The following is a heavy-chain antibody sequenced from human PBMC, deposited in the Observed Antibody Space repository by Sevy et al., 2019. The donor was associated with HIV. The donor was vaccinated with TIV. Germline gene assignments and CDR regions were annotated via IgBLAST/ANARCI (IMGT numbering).Heavy chain of an antibody. V-gene: IGHV3-48*03. CDR2: ISSSGSTI. D-gene: IGHD5-18*01. CDR1: GFTFSSYE. Sequence: GGSLRLSCAASGFTFSSYEMNWVRQAPGKGLEWVSYISSSGSTIYYADSVKGRFTISRDNAKNSLYLQMNSLRAEDRAIYYCARVGYVDTSMVSAFDIWGQGTMVTVSS. CDR3: ARVGYVDTSMVSAFDI. J-gene: IGHJ3*02.